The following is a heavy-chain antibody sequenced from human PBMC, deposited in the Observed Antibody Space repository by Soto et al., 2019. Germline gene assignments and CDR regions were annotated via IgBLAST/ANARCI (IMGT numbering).Heavy chain of an antibody. D-gene: IGHD3-10*01. CDR3: ARKTDSIPSGGDV. J-gene: IGHJ6*04. V-gene: IGHV3-53*04. CDR1: GFAVRHNY. CDR2: IYSGGDT. Sequence: EVQLVESGGGLVQPGGSLRLSCTASGFAVRHNYMTWVRQAPGKVLEWVSLIYSGGDTAYADSVKGRFTISRHTSQNTLYLQMTSLRAEDTAVYYCARKTDSIPSGGDVWGKGTAVTVSS.